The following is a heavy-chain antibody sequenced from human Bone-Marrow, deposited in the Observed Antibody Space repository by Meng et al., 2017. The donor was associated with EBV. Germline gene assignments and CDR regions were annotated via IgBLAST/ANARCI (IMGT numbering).Heavy chain of an antibody. J-gene: IGHJ4*02. CDR3: ARDLLAYYDSSGYYPTFDY. Sequence: VQFVQVGAGVKKPGSSVKVSSKTSGGTFNSDAISWVRQAPGQGLEWMGGLIPMLGAPNLAQKFQDRVTIIADKSTSTAYMELSSLRSEDTAVYYCARDLLAYYDSSGYYPTFDYWGQGTLVTVSS. CDR1: GGTFNSDA. V-gene: IGHV1-69*06. CDR2: LIPMLGAP. D-gene: IGHD3-22*01.